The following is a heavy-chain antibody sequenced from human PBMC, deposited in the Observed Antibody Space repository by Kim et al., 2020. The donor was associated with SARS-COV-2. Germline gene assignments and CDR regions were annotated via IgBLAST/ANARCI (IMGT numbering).Heavy chain of an antibody. J-gene: IGHJ6*03. D-gene: IGHD6-13*01. CDR3: ARIAAAKSYYYYMDV. Sequence: QKFQGRVTITADESTSTAYMELSSLRSEDTAVYYCARIAAAKSYYYYMDVWGKGTTVTVSS. V-gene: IGHV1-69*01.